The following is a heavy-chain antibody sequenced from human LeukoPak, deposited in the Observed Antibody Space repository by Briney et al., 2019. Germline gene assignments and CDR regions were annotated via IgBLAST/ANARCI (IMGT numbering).Heavy chain of an antibody. Sequence: PSETLSLTCTVSGGSISSYYWSWIRQPPGKGLEWIGYIYYSGSTNYNPSLKSRVTISVDTSKNQFSLKLSSVTAADTAVYYCARSGRATITPDYWGQGTLVTVSS. D-gene: IGHD3-10*01. J-gene: IGHJ4*02. CDR1: GGSISSYY. CDR2: IYYSGST. CDR3: ARSGRATITPDY. V-gene: IGHV4-59*08.